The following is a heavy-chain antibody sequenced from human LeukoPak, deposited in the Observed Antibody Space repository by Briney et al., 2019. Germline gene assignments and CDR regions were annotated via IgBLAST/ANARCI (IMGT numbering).Heavy chain of an antibody. D-gene: IGHD3-10*01. CDR1: GGSIRGYY. V-gene: IGHV4-59*01. CDR2: IYSSGST. Sequence: PSETLSLTCNVSGGSIRGYYWSWIRQPPGKGLEWIGYIYSSGSTNYNPSLKSRVTMSVDTSKNQFSLKVSSVTAADTAVYYCARVFDSGSQAYFYYMDVWGKGTTVTIFS. CDR3: ARVFDSGSQAYFYYMDV. J-gene: IGHJ6*03.